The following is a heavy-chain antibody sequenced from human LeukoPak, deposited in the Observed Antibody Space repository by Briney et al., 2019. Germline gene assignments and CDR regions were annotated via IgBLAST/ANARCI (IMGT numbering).Heavy chain of an antibody. CDR2: IYYSGST. J-gene: IGHJ4*02. CDR1: GGSISSSSYY. CDR3: ASLLHCSSTSCYLYYFDY. V-gene: IGHV4-39*01. D-gene: IGHD2-2*01. Sequence: SETLSLTCTVSGGSISSSSYYWGWIRQPPGKGLEWIGSIYYSGSTYYNPSLKSRVTISVDTSKNQISLKLSSVTAADTAVYYCASLLHCSSTSCYLYYFDYWGQGTLVTVSS.